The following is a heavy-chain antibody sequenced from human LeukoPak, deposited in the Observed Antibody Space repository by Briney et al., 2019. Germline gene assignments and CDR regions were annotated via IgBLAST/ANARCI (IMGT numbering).Heavy chain of an antibody. CDR3: AKAWVHDCSSTSCYGLFDY. V-gene: IGHV3-66*01. J-gene: IGHJ4*02. D-gene: IGHD2-2*01. Sequence: GGSLRLSCAASGFTVSNNFMCWVRQGPGKGLEWVSVIYSGGSGGSTYYADSVKGRFTISRDNSKNTLYLQMNSLRAEDTAVYYCAKAWVHDCSSTSCYGLFDYWGQGTLVTVSS. CDR2: IYSGGSGGST. CDR1: GFTVSNNF.